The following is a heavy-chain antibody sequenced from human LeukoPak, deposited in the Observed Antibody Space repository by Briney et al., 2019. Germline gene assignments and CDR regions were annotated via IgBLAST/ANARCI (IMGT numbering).Heavy chain of an antibody. CDR2: INHSGST. D-gene: IGHD3-10*01. Sequence: PSETLSLTCAVYGGSFSGYYWSWIRQPPGKGLEWIGEINHSGSTIYNPSLKSRVTISVDTSKNQFSLKLSSVTAADTAVYYCARGQGEALGDYWGQGTLATVPS. J-gene: IGHJ4*02. CDR1: GGSFSGYY. CDR3: ARGQGEALGDY. V-gene: IGHV4-34*01.